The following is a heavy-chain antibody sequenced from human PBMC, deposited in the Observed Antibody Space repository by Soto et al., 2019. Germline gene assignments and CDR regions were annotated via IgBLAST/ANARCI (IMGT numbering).Heavy chain of an antibody. CDR3: GRGPSPRAPAGGTPYYYAMDV. CDR2: MNPINGAT. CDR1: GYDFTAYD. V-gene: IGHV1-8*02. J-gene: IGHJ6*02. Sequence: QVQLVQSGAEAKQSGASVKVSCKASGYDFTAYDINWVRQASGQGLEWMGWMNPINGATGTARRFQGRVSMTRNTATGTAYLEWTSLRSDDTAVYYCGRGPSPRAPAGGTPYYYAMDVWGQGTTVTVSS. D-gene: IGHD6-13*01.